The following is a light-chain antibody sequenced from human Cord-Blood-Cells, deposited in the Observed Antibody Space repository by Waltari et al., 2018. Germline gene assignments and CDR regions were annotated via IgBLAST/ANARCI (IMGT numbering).Light chain of an antibody. CDR2: LNSDGSH. Sequence: QLVLTQSPSASASLGASVKLTCTLSSGHSSYATAWHQQQLEKGPRYLMKLNSDGSHSKGDGIPDRFSGSSSGAERYLTISSLQSEDEADYYCQTWGTGIQVFGGGTKLTVL. J-gene: IGLJ2*01. CDR1: SGHSSYA. CDR3: QTWGTGIQV. V-gene: IGLV4-69*01.